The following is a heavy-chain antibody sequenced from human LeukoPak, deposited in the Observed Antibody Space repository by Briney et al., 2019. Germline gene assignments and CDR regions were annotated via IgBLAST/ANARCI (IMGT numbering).Heavy chain of an antibody. V-gene: IGHV4-38-2*02. CDR1: GYSIRSGFY. D-gene: IGHD3-9*01. Sequence: SETLSLTCSVSGYSIRSGFYWGWIRQSPGKGLEWIANIYHSGITYYTPSLKSRVTISVDTSKNQIYLKLSSVTAADTAVYYCGRAVGSFDWLPLFDYWGQGTLVTVSS. CDR2: IYHSGIT. CDR3: GRAVGSFDWLPLFDY. J-gene: IGHJ4*02.